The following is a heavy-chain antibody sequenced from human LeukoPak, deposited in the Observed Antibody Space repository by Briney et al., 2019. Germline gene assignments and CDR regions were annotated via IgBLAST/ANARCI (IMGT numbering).Heavy chain of an antibody. CDR3: ARDLPDDILTEGVWFDP. D-gene: IGHD3-9*01. V-gene: IGHV3-30*02. J-gene: IGHJ5*02. CDR1: GFTFSSYG. CDR2: IRYDGSNK. Sequence: GGSLRLSCAASGFTFSSYGMHWVRQAPGKGLEWVAFIRYDGSNKYYADSVKGRFTISRDNAKNSLYLQMNSLRAEDTAVYYCARDLPDDILTEGVWFDPWGQGTLVTVSS.